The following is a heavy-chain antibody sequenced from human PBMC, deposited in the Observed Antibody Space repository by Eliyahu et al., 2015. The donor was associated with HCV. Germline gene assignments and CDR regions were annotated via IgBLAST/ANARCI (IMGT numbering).Heavy chain of an antibody. J-gene: IGHJ4*02. CDR2: IGTAGDT. V-gene: IGHV3-13*01. CDR3: ARGGWGRWSTPWDY. CDR1: GFTFSSYD. Sequence: EVQLVESGGGLVQPGGSLRLSCAASGFTFSSYDMHWVRQATGKGLEWVSAIGTAGDTYYPGSVKGRFTISRENAKNSLYLQMNSLRAEDTAVYYCARGGWGRWSTPWDYWGQGTLVTVSS. D-gene: IGHD2-15*01.